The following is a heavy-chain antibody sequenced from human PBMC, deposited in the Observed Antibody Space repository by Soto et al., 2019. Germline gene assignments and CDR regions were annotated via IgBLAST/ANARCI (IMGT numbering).Heavy chain of an antibody. J-gene: IGHJ4*02. Sequence: SETLSLTCTVSGGSISSYYWSWIRQPPGKGLEWIGYIYYSGSTNYNPSLKSRVTISVDTSKNQFSLKLSSVTAADTAVYYCARHLAYYDSSGYNPDPDFDYWGQGTLVTVS. D-gene: IGHD3-22*01. CDR2: IYYSGST. CDR1: GGSISSYY. V-gene: IGHV4-59*08. CDR3: ARHLAYYDSSGYNPDPDFDY.